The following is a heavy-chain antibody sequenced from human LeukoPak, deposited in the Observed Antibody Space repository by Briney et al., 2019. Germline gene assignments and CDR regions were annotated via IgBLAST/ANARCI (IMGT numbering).Heavy chain of an antibody. CDR3: ARVDYDFWSGYCRFDY. CDR2: IKQDGSEK. CDR1: GFTFSSYW. V-gene: IGHV3-7*04. D-gene: IGHD3-3*01. Sequence: GGSLRLSCAASGFTFSSYWMSWVRQAPGKGLEWVANIKQDGSEKYYVDSVKGRFTISRDNAKNSLYLQMNSLRAEDTAVYYCARVDYDFWSGYCRFDYWGQGTLVTVSS. J-gene: IGHJ4*02.